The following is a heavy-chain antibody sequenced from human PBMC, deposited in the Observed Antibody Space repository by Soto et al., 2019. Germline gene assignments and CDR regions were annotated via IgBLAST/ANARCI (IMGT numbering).Heavy chain of an antibody. Sequence: LGESLKISCKGSGYSFTSYWIGWVRQMPGKGLEWMGIIYPGDSDTRYSPSFQGQVTISADKSISTAYLQWSSLKASDTAMYYCARGRAPPVLRFLEWSDAFDIWGQGTMVTVPS. CDR2: IYPGDSDT. D-gene: IGHD3-3*01. CDR3: ARGRAPPVLRFLEWSDAFDI. J-gene: IGHJ3*02. V-gene: IGHV5-51*01. CDR1: GYSFTSYW.